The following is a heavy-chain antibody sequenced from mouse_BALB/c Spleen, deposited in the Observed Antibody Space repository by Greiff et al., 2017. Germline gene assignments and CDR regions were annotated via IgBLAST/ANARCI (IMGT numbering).Heavy chain of an antibody. D-gene: IGHD1-1*01. Sequence: EVKVEESGGGLVQPGGSRKLSCAASGFTFSSFGMHWVRQAPEKGLEWVAYISSGSSTIYYADTVKGRFTISRDNPKNTLFLQMTSLRSEDTAMYYCARSSYYGSSFDYWGQGTTLTVSS. CDR1: GFTFSSFG. J-gene: IGHJ2*01. CDR3: ARSSYYGSSFDY. CDR2: ISSGSSTI. V-gene: IGHV5-17*02.